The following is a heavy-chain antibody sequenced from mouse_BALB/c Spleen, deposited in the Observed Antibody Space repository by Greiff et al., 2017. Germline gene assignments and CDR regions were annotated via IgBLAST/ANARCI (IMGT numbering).Heavy chain of an antibody. CDR2: INPGSGGT. V-gene: IGHV1-54*01. CDR1: GYAFTNYL. Sequence: QVQLQQSGAELVRPGTSVKVSCKASGYAFTNYLIEWVKQRPGQGLEWIGVINPGSGGTNYNEKFKGKATLTADKSSSTAYMQLSSLTSDDSAVYVCARGLYRSYAMDYWGQGTSVTVSS. D-gene: IGHD2-14*01. CDR3: ARGLYRSYAMDY. J-gene: IGHJ4*01.